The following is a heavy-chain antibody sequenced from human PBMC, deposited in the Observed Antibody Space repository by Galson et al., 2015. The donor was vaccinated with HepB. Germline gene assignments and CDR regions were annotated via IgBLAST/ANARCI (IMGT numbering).Heavy chain of an antibody. CDR3: ARAPRLLLRGYFDY. J-gene: IGHJ4*02. CDR2: IYYSGST. CDR1: GGSISSGDYY. D-gene: IGHD3-22*01. Sequence: LSLTCTVSGGSISSGDYYWSWIRQPPVKGLEWIGYIYYSGSTYYNPSLKSRVTISVDTSKNQFSLKLSSVTAADTAVYYCARAPRLLLRGYFDYWGQGTLVTVSS. V-gene: IGHV4-30-4*01.